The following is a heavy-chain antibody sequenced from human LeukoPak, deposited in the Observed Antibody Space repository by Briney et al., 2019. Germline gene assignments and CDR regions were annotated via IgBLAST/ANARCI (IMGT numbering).Heavy chain of an antibody. V-gene: IGHV3-23*01. D-gene: IGHD5-18*01. CDR2: ISGSGSST. CDR3: AKSLSAGSSGYIPYYFDY. Sequence: PGGSLRLSCAASGFTFSGSAMSWVRQAPGKGLEWVSTISGSGSSTYYADSVKGRFTISRDNSKNTLYLQMRSLRAEDTAVYYCAKSLSAGSSGYIPYYFDYWGQGTLVTVSS. J-gene: IGHJ4*02. CDR1: GFTFSGSA.